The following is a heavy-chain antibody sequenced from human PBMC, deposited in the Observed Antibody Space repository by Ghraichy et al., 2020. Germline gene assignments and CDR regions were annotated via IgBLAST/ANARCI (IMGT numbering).Heavy chain of an antibody. CDR1: GGSISSYY. J-gene: IGHJ3*02. D-gene: IGHD2-21*02. Sequence: SETLSLTCTVSGGSISSYYWSWIRQPPGKGLEWIGYIYYSGSTNYNPSLKSRVTISVDTSKNQFSLKLSSVTAADTAVYYCARQTLAYCGGDCYSGAFDIGGKGTMVTVSS. CDR2: IYYSGST. CDR3: ARQTLAYCGGDCYSGAFDI. V-gene: IGHV4-59*08.